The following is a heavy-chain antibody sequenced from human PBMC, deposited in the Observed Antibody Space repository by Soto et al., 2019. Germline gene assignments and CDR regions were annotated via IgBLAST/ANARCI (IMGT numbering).Heavy chain of an antibody. V-gene: IGHV3-21*01. CDR3: ARAPASYCGGDCFSMDY. D-gene: IGHD2-21*02. Sequence: GGSLRLSCEASGFPFSSYAMNWVRQAPGKGLEWVSSISTSSGYIYFADSLRGRFTVSRDNAQNSLYLQMNSLTAEDTAVYYCARAPASYCGGDCFSMDYWGQGTLVTVSS. J-gene: IGHJ4*02. CDR1: GFPFSSYA. CDR2: ISTSSGYI.